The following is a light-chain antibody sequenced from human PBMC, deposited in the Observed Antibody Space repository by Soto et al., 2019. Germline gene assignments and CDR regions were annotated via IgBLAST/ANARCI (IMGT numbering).Light chain of an antibody. Sequence: QSALTQPPSAYGSPGQSVTISCIGTSSDVGAYKYVSWYQQYPGKAPKLMIYEVSRRPSGVPDRFSGSKSGNTASLTVSGLQAEDEADYYCTSYAGSNIWVFGGGTKLTVL. J-gene: IGLJ3*02. V-gene: IGLV2-8*01. CDR3: TSYAGSNIWV. CDR1: SSDVGAYKY. CDR2: EVS.